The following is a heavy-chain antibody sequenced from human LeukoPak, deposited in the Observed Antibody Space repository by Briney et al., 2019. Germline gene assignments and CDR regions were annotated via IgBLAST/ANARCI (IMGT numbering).Heavy chain of an antibody. J-gene: IGHJ4*02. Sequence: PSVTLSLTSTVSGGSISSSSYYWGWIRQPPGKGLEWIGSIYYSGSTYYNPSLKSRVTISVDTSKNQFSLKLSSVTAADTAVYYCARHGGGLAVADLFDYWGQGTLVTVSS. CDR2: IYYSGST. CDR1: GGSISSSSYY. CDR3: ARHGGGLAVADLFDY. D-gene: IGHD6-19*01. V-gene: IGHV4-39*01.